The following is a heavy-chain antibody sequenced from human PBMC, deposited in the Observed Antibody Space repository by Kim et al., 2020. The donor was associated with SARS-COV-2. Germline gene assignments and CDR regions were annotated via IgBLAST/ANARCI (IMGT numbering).Heavy chain of an antibody. J-gene: IGHJ5*02. Sequence: GPKVQGRVTMTEDTSTDTAYMELSSLRSEDTAVYYCATSAAAGRLYWFDPWGQGTLVTVSS. V-gene: IGHV1-24*01. D-gene: IGHD6-13*01. CDR3: ATSAAAGRLYWFDP.